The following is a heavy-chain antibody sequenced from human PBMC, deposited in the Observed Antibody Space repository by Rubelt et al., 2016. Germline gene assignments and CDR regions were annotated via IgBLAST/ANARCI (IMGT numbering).Heavy chain of an antibody. CDR3: VTYSHSVGGSWFDP. J-gene: IGHJ5*02. Sequence: QLQMQESGPGLVKPSETLSLTCTVSGDSIGSNYDFWAWIRQPPGKELEWLASIQYTGSAYYNPSLKSRVTITVDRSKNQFSLKWTSVTAAETAVVYCVTYSHSVGGSWFDPWGRGTLVTVSS. CDR2: IQYTGSA. CDR1: GDSIGSNYDF. D-gene: IGHD3-16*01. V-gene: IGHV4-39*01.